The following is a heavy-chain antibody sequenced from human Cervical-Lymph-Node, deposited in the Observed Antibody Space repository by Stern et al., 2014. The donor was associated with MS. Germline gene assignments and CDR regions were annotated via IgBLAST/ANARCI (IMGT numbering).Heavy chain of an antibody. CDR3: ARGRNGFGYDS. Sequence: QVQLVESGPGLVKPSQTLSLTCTVSGGPISSGTYYWSWIRQPAGKGLEWIVRIYTSGSTDDTSSLKSRVTISVDMPKNHLSLRLTHVTAADTAVYYCARGRNGFGYDSWGQGTLATVSP. CDR2: IYTSGST. CDR1: GGPISSGTYY. V-gene: IGHV4-61*02. D-gene: IGHD2-15*01. J-gene: IGHJ4*02.